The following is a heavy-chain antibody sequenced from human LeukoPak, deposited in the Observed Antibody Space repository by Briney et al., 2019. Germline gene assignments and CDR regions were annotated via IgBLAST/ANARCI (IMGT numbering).Heavy chain of an antibody. V-gene: IGHV1-69*06. D-gene: IGHD1-26*01. Sequence: SVKVSCKASGGAFSSYAINWVRQAPGQGLEWMGRIIPMFGTVNYEQKFQGRVTIIADKFTSTAYMELSSLRFEDTAMYYCARDQKVGATPYFGMDVWGQGTTVSVSS. CDR3: ARDQKVGATPYFGMDV. J-gene: IGHJ6*02. CDR1: GGAFSSYA. CDR2: IIPMFGTV.